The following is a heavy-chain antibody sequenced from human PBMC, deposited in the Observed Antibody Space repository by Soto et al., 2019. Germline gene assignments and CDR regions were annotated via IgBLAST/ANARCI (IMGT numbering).Heavy chain of an antibody. CDR1: GGSISSYY. CDR3: ARLKNDILTGYYDVYFDY. J-gene: IGHJ4*02. Sequence: SETLSLTCTVPGGSISSYYWSWIRQPPGKGLEWIGYIYYSGSTNYNPSLKSRVTISVDTSKNQFSLKLSSVTAADTAVYYCARLKNDILTGYYDVYFDYWGQGTLVTVSS. CDR2: IYYSGST. V-gene: IGHV4-59*08. D-gene: IGHD3-9*01.